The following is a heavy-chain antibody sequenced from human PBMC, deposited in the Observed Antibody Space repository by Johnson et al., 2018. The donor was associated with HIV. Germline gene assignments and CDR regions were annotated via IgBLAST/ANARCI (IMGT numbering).Heavy chain of an antibody. CDR1: GFTFSSYA. J-gene: IGHJ3*02. Sequence: VQLVESGGGLVQPGGSLRLSCAASGFTFSSYAMSWVRQAPGKGLEWVSAISGSGGSTYYAESVKGRFTISRDNSKNTLHLQMGSLRAEDMAVYYCAKKGKGSWDLDSFDIWGQGTMVTVSS. CDR2: ISGSGGST. D-gene: IGHD1-26*01. CDR3: AKKGKGSWDLDSFDI. V-gene: IGHV3-23*04.